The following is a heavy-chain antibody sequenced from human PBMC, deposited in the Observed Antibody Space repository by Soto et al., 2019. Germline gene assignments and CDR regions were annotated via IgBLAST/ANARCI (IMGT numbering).Heavy chain of an antibody. D-gene: IGHD1-1*01. J-gene: IGHJ4*02. CDR2: ISAHNGDT. Sequence: QVHLVQSGAEVKKPGASVKVSCKASGYTFTSYGITWVRQAPGQGLEWMGWISAHNGDTDYAQKLQGRVIVTRDTSTSTAYMELRSLRSDDTAVYYCARGRYGDYWGQGALVTVSS. CDR1: GYTFTSYG. V-gene: IGHV1-18*01. CDR3: ARGRYGDY.